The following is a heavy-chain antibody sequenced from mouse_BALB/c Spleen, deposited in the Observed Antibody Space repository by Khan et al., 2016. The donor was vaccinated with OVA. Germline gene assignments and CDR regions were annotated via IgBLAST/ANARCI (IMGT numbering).Heavy chain of an antibody. Sequence: QIQLVQSGPELKKPGETVKISCKASGYSFTNYGMNWVKQSPGKALKWMGWINTYNGEPTYADDFKGRFAFSLETSASTAYLQINNLKNEDTATYFCARRPYVSNTLDHWGQGTSLTVSS. D-gene: IGHD1-1*01. CDR2: INTYNGEP. V-gene: IGHV9-3-1*01. CDR3: ARRPYVSNTLDH. CDR1: GYSFTNYG. J-gene: IGHJ4*01.